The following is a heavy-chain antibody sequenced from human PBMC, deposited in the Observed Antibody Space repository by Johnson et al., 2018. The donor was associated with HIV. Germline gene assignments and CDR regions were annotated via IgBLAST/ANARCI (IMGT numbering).Heavy chain of an antibody. CDR2: ISYDGSNK. CDR1: GFTFSDYA. Sequence: QVQLVESGGGVVQPGRSLRLSCAASGFTFSDYAIHWVRQAPGKGLEWVAVISYDGSNKYYAVSVKGRFTLLRDNSKNTRYLQMNSLRGEDTAVYYCARGIDGSAQNSDAFDNWGQGTMVTVSS. D-gene: IGHD5-24*01. J-gene: IGHJ3*02. V-gene: IGHV3-30-3*01. CDR3: ARGIDGSAQNSDAFDN.